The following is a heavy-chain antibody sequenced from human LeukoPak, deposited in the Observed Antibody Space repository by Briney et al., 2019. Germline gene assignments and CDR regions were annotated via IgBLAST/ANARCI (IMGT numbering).Heavy chain of an antibody. CDR2: XXGSGGST. CDR3: AKDMVRGVIPFSFDY. CDR1: GFTFSSYA. V-gene: IGHV3-23*01. J-gene: IGHJ4*02. D-gene: IGHD3-10*01. Sequence: GGSLRLSCAASGFTFSSYAMSWVRQAPGKGLXXXXXXXGSGGSTYYADSVKGRFTISRDNSKNTLYLQMNSLRAEDTAVYYCAKDMVRGVIPFSFDYWGQGTLVTVSS.